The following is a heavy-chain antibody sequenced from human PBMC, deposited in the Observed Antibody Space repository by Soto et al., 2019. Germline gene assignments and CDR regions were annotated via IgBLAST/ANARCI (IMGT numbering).Heavy chain of an antibody. CDR2: ISSSSSTI. CDR3: AKDIVSGGSWAFDT. D-gene: IGHD1-26*01. V-gene: IGHV3-48*02. J-gene: IGHJ5*02. Sequence: GGSLRLSCAASGFTFSSYSMNWVRQAPGKGLEWVSYISSSSSTIYYADSVKGRFTISRDNAKNSLYLQMNSLRDEDTAVYYCAKDIVSGGSWAFDTWGQETLLTVSS. CDR1: GFTFSSYS.